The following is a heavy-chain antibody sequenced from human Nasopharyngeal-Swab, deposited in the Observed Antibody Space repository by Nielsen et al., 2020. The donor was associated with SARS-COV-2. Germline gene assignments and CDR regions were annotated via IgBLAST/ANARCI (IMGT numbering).Heavy chain of an antibody. D-gene: IGHD3-3*01. Sequence: GGSLRLSCAASGFTFSSYAMSWVRQAPGKGLEWVSAISGSGGSTYYADSVKGRFTISRDNSKNTLYLQMNSLRAEDTAVYYCAKGFYDYDFWSGYHQTDGMDVWGQGTTVTVSS. CDR3: AKGFYDYDFWSGYHQTDGMDV. CDR1: GFTFSSYA. V-gene: IGHV3-23*01. J-gene: IGHJ6*02. CDR2: ISGSGGST.